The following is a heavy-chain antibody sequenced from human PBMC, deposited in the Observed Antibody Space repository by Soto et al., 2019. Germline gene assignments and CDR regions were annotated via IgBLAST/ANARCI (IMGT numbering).Heavy chain of an antibody. CDR1: GFTFSSYA. D-gene: IGHD4-17*01. V-gene: IGHV3-30*04. CDR3: ARNPDYGDYEYFQH. CDR2: ISYDGSNK. Sequence: GGSLRLSCAASGFTFSSYAMHWVRQAPGKGLEWVAVISYDGSNKYYADSVKGRFTISRDNSKNTLYLQMNSLRAEDTAVYYGARNPDYGDYEYFQHWGQGTLVTVSS. J-gene: IGHJ1*01.